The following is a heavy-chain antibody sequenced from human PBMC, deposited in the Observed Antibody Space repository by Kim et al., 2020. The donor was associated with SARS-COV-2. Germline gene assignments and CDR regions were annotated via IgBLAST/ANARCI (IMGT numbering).Heavy chain of an antibody. CDR1: GGSISSYY. Sequence: SETLSLTCTVSGGSISSYYWSWIRQPPGKGLEWIGYIYYSGSTNYNPSLKSRVTISVDTSKNQFSLKLSSVTAADTAVYYCARGGYSSSGGNDYWGQGTLVTVSS. CDR3: ARGGYSSSGGNDY. V-gene: IGHV4-59*01. J-gene: IGHJ4*02. CDR2: IYYSGST. D-gene: IGHD6-13*01.